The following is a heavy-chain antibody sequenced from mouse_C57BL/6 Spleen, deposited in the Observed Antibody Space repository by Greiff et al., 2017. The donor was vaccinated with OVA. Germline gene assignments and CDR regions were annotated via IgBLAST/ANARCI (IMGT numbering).Heavy chain of an antibody. Sequence: QVQLKQPGAELVKPGASVKMSCKASGYTFTSYWITWVKQRPGQGLEWIGDIYPGSGSTNYNEKFKSKATLTVDTSSSTAYMQLSSLTSEDSAVYYCARGLDSPYYFDYWGQGTTLTVSS. CDR1: GYTFTSYW. V-gene: IGHV1-55*01. D-gene: IGHD3-2*01. J-gene: IGHJ2*01. CDR3: ARGLDSPYYFDY. CDR2: IYPGSGST.